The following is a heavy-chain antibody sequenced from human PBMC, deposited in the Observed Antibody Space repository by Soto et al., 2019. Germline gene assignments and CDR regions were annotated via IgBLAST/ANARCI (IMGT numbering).Heavy chain of an antibody. Sequence: QVQLQESGPGLVKPSETLSLTCTVSGGSISSYYWSWIRQPPGKGLEWIAYIYYSGSTNYNPSLTRRVHISVDTSKNQFSLKFNSVTSADTAVYYCARLGLGHSYPISWGRGTLVTVSS. V-gene: IGHV4-59*08. CDR3: ARLGLGHSYPIS. D-gene: IGHD5-18*01. CDR2: IYYSGST. CDR1: GGSISSYY. J-gene: IGHJ5*02.